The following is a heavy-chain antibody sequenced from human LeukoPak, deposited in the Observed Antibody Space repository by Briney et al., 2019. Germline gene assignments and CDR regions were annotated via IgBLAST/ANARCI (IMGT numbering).Heavy chain of an antibody. V-gene: IGHV1-2*02. D-gene: IGHD6-19*01. CDR1: GYTFSGFY. CDR3: ARGSGLEGFDY. J-gene: IGHJ4*02. CDR2: INPNGGGT. Sequence: ASVKVSCKASGYTFSGFYIHWVRQAPGQGLEWMGWINPNGGGTNYPQKFQGRVTMTTDTSISTVHMELSRVRSGDTAMYYCARGSGLEGFDYWGQGTLATVSS.